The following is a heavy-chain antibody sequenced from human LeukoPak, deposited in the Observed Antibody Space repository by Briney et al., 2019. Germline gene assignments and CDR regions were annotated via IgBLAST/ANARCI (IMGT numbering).Heavy chain of an antibody. V-gene: IGHV3-21*01. CDR2: ISSSSSYI. Sequence: GGSLRLSCAASGFTFSSYSMNWVRQAPGKGLEWVSSISSSSSYIYYADSVKGRFTISRDNAKNSLYLQMNSLRAEDTAVYYCATPGGRDGYNWYWFGPWGQGTLVTVSS. CDR1: GFTFSSYS. J-gene: IGHJ5*02. D-gene: IGHD5-24*01. CDR3: ATPGGRDGYNWYWFGP.